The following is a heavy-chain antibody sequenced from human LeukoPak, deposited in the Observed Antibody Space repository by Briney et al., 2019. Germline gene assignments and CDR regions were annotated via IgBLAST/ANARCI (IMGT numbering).Heavy chain of an antibody. J-gene: IGHJ4*02. D-gene: IGHD2-2*03. CDR2: ISGSGGST. CDR1: GFTFSSYA. Sequence: GGSLRLSCAASGFTFSSYAMSWVRQAPGKGLEWVSAISGSGGSTYYADSVKGRFTISRDNSKNTLYLQMNSLRAEDTAVYYCAKGGYCSSSSCYGNFDSWGQGALVTVSS. CDR3: AKGGYCSSSSCYGNFDS. V-gene: IGHV3-23*01.